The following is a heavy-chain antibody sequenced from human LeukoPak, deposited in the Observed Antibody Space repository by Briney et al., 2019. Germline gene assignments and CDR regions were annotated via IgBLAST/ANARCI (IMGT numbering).Heavy chain of an antibody. J-gene: IGHJ4*02. Sequence: SSETLSLTCTVPGGAISSYYWSWIRQPPGKGLEWIGYVSYTGDASQNPSLRGRVTMSVDTSNNQVSLELSSVTAADTAVYYCARPNYYDSSGYYNYWGQGTLVTVSS. CDR3: ARPNYYDSSGYYNY. D-gene: IGHD3-22*01. CDR2: VSYTGDA. CDR1: GGAISSYY. V-gene: IGHV4-59*01.